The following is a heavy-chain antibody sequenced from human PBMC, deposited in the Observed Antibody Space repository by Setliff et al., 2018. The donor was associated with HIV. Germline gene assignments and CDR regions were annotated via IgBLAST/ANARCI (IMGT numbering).Heavy chain of an antibody. CDR1: GGTFSSYA. J-gene: IGHJ6*03. Sequence: GASVKVSCKASGGTFSSYAISWVRQAPGQGLEWMGGIIPILGIANYAQKFQGRVTITADKSTSTAYRELSSLRSEDTAVYYCARVPLYSTSSFYYYYYLDVWGKGTTVTVSS. CDR2: IIPILGIA. D-gene: IGHD6-6*01. V-gene: IGHV1-69*10. CDR3: ARVPLYSTSSFYYYYYLDV.